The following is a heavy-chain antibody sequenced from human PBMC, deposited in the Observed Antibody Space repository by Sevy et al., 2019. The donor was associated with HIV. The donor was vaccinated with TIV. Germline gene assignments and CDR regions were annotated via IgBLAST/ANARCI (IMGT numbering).Heavy chain of an antibody. Sequence: GGSLRLSCAASGFTITSYWMSWVRQGPGKGLEWLANINQDGSETYYVDSVKGRFTISRDNAKNSLYLEMNGLRAEDTAVYYCVRDSRGDSRVTKWGQGILVTVSS. CDR3: VRDSRGDSRVTK. CDR1: GFTITSYW. J-gene: IGHJ4*02. CDR2: INQDGSET. D-gene: IGHD3-22*01. V-gene: IGHV3-7*01.